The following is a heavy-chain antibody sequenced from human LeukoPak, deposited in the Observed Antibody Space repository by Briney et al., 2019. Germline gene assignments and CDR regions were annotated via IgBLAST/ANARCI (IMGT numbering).Heavy chain of an antibody. CDR2: IYYSGST. Sequence: SQTLSLTCTVSGGSISSGDYYWSWIRQPPGKGLEWIGYIYYSGSTYHNLSLKSRVTISVDTSKNQFSLKLSSVTAADTAVYYCARVGSGWYRHVDYWGQGTLVTVSS. CDR3: ARVGSGWYRHVDY. D-gene: IGHD6-19*01. J-gene: IGHJ4*02. CDR1: GGSISSGDYY. V-gene: IGHV4-30-4*08.